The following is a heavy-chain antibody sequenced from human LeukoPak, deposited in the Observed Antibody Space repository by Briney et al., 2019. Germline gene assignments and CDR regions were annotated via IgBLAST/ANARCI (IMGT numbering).Heavy chain of an antibody. Sequence: GGSLRLSCAASGFTFSHYAMHWVRQAPGKGLEWVAVISYHGIDKYYADSLRGRFTISRDNSKDTLYLQMNSLRDEDTAVYYCARGGRISQQLSSLDYWGQGTLVTVSS. D-gene: IGHD6-13*01. CDR2: ISYHGIDK. V-gene: IGHV3-30-3*01. J-gene: IGHJ4*02. CDR1: GFTFSHYA. CDR3: ARGGRISQQLSSLDY.